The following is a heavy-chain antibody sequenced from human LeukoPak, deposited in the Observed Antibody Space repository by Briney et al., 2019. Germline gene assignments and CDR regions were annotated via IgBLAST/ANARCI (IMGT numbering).Heavy chain of an antibody. V-gene: IGHV3-15*07. CDR2: IKSKTDGGTT. D-gene: IGHD3-9*01. CDR3: TTDLPYYDILTGYYRDY. Sequence: AGGSLRLSCAASGFTFSNAWMNWVRKAPGKGLDWVGRIKSKTDGGTTDYAAPVKGRFTISRDDSKNTLYLQMNSLKTEDTAVYYCTTDLPYYDILTGYYRDYWGQGTLVTVSS. J-gene: IGHJ4*02. CDR1: GFTFSNAW.